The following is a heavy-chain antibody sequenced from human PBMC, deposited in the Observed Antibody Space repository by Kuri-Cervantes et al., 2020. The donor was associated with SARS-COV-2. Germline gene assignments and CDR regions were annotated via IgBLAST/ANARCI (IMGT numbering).Heavy chain of an antibody. CDR1: GGSFSGYY. CDR3: ARGRTAPYMVRGPSPNYYYGMDV. V-gene: IGHV4-34*01. D-gene: IGHD3-10*01. J-gene: IGHJ6*02. Sequence: GSLRLSCAVYGGSFSGYYWSWIRQPPGKGLEWIGEINHSGSTNYNPSLKSRVTVSVDTSKNQFSLKLSSVTAADTAVYYCARGRTAPYMVRGPSPNYYYGMDVWGQGTTVTVSS. CDR2: INHSGST.